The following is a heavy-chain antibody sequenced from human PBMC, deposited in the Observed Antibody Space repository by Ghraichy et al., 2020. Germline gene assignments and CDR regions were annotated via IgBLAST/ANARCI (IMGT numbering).Heavy chain of an antibody. J-gene: IGHJ5*02. CDR1: GGSISSGGYY. Sequence: SQTLSLTCTVSGGSISSGGYYWSWIRQHPGKGLEWIGYIYYSGSTYYNPSLKSRVTISVDTSKNQFSLKLSSVTAADTAVYYCAREGKNYYDSSGYQPLGVFDPWGQGTLVTVSS. V-gene: IGHV4-31*03. CDR3: AREGKNYYDSSGYQPLGVFDP. D-gene: IGHD3-22*01. CDR2: IYYSGST.